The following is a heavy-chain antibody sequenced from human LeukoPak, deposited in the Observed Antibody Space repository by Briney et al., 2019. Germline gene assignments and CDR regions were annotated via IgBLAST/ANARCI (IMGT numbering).Heavy chain of an antibody. J-gene: IGHJ3*02. V-gene: IGHV1-69*11. D-gene: IGHD4-17*01. CDR3: ATGGDYRDAFDM. CDR1: GGTFSTYA. CDR2: VIAILSQA. Sequence: SVKVSCKASGGTFSTYAISWVRQAPGQGLEWMGRVIAILSQANYAQKFRGRVSITADESTTTAYLELSRLRSEDTAVYYCATGGDYRDAFDMWGQGTMVTVSS.